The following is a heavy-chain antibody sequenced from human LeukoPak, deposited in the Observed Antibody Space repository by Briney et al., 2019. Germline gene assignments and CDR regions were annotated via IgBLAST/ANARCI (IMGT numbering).Heavy chain of an antibody. Sequence: ASVKVSCKVSGYTLTELSMHWVRQAPGKGLEWMGGFDPEDGETIYAQKFQGRVTMTEDTSTDTAYMELSSLRSEDTAVYYCATAIVVVPAANAPDYWGQGTLVTVSS. V-gene: IGHV1-24*01. D-gene: IGHD2-2*01. J-gene: IGHJ4*02. CDR2: FDPEDGET. CDR3: ATAIVVVPAANAPDY. CDR1: GYTLTELS.